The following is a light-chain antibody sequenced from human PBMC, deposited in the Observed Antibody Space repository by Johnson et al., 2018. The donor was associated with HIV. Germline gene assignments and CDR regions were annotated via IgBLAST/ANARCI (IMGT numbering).Light chain of an antibody. CDR3: GTWDSSLSASYF. CDR2: ETN. V-gene: IGLV1-51*02. J-gene: IGLJ1*01. Sequence: QSVLTQAPSVSAAPGQKVTISCSGSSSNVGNNYVSWYQQLPGAAPKLLIYETNKRPSGIPDRFSGSKSGTSATLGITGLQTGDEADYYCGTWDSSLSASYFFGTGTKVAVL. CDR1: SSNVGNNY.